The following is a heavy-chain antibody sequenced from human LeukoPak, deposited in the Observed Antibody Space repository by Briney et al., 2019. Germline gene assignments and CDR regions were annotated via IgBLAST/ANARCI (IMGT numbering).Heavy chain of an antibody. CDR1: GYSFSNYW. CDR3: ARRYYHSSEFDP. D-gene: IGHD3-22*01. CDR2: IYPADSNT. V-gene: IGHV5-51*01. Sequence: GESLKISCKDSGYSFSNYWIGWVRQLPGKGLEWMGIIYPADSNTLYSPSFQGQVPISADKSISPAYLQWSSLKASDTAMYYCARRYYHSSEFDPWGQGTLVTVSS. J-gene: IGHJ5*02.